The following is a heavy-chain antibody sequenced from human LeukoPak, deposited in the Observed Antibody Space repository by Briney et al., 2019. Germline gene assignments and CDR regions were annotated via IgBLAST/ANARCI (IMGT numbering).Heavy chain of an antibody. D-gene: IGHD6-19*01. Sequence: ASVKVSCKASAYTFTGYYMHWVRQAPGQGLEWMGWINPASGGTNYAQKFQGRVTMTRDTSISTAYMEVSRLRSDDTAVYYCASEGSGWYGNFDYWGQGTLVTVSS. J-gene: IGHJ4*02. CDR1: AYTFTGYY. CDR3: ASEGSGWYGNFDY. CDR2: INPASGGT. V-gene: IGHV1-2*02.